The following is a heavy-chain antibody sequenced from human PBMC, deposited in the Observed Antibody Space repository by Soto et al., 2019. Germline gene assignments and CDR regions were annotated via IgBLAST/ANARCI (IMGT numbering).Heavy chain of an antibody. CDR1: GGSISSGDYY. V-gene: IGHV4-30-4*01. Sequence: SETLSLTCTVSGGSISSGDYYWSWIRQPPGKGLEWIGYIYYSGSTYYNPSLKSRVTISVDTSKNQFSLKLSSVTAADTAVYYCARLDCSGYYPNWFDPWGQGTLVTVSS. D-gene: IGHD3-22*01. CDR3: ARLDCSGYYPNWFDP. J-gene: IGHJ5*02. CDR2: IYYSGST.